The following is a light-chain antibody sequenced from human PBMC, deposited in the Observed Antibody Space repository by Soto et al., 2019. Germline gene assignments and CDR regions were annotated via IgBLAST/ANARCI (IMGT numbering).Light chain of an antibody. CDR1: GSNLGASYD. V-gene: IGLV1-40*01. J-gene: IGLJ3*02. Sequence: QAVLTQPPSVSGAPGQRVTISCTGSGSNLGASYDVHWYQQLPGTAPKLLIYANKNRPSGVPDRFSGSKSGTSASLTITGLQVEDEGDYYCQSFDSSVGGPGFGGGTKLTVL. CDR3: QSFDSSVGGPG. CDR2: ANK.